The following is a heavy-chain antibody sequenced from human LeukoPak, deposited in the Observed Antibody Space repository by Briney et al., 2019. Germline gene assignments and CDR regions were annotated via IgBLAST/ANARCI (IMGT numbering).Heavy chain of an antibody. J-gene: IGHJ5*02. V-gene: IGHV3-9*01. CDR3: AKGASSSWYLFWWFDP. CDR2: ISWNSGSI. D-gene: IGHD6-13*01. CDR1: GFTFDDYA. Sequence: GGSLRLSCAASGFTFDDYAMHWVRQAPGKGLEWVSGISWNSGSIGYADSVKGRFTISRGNAKNSLYLQMNSLRAEDTALYYCAKGASSSWYLFWWFDPWGQGTLVTVSS.